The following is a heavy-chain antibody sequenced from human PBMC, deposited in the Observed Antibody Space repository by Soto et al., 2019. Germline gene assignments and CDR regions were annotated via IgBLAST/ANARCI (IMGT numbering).Heavy chain of an antibody. CDR2: IKTDGSST. V-gene: IGHV3-74*01. CDR1: GFTFSSYW. Sequence: EVQLVESGGALVQPGGSLRLSCAASGFTFSSYWMHWVRQAPGEGLVWVSRIKTDGSSTSYADSVKGRFTISRDNAKNTLYLQMNRLRAEDTAVYYCARVGVGHYEFDYWGQGNLVTVSS. D-gene: IGHD3-16*01. CDR3: ARVGVGHYEFDY. J-gene: IGHJ4*02.